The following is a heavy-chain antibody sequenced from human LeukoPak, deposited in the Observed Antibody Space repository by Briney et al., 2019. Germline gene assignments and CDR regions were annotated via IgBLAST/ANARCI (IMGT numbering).Heavy chain of an antibody. V-gene: IGHV4-34*01. J-gene: IGHJ4*02. CDR3: ARRDRRGRDFDY. CDR2: INHSGST. D-gene: IGHD3-16*01. Sequence: SETLSLTCAVYGGSFSGYYWSWIRQPPGKGLEWIGEINHSGSTNYNPSLKSRVTISVDTSKSQFSLKLSSVTAADTAVYYCARRDRRGRDFDYWGQGTRVTVSS. CDR1: GGSFSGYY.